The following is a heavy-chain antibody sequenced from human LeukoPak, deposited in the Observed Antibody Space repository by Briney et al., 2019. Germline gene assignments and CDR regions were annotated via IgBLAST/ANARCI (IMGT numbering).Heavy chain of an antibody. J-gene: IGHJ6*03. D-gene: IGHD6-13*01. Sequence: GGSLRLSCAASGFTFSSYSMNWVRQAPGKGLEWVSYISSSSSTIYYADSVKGRFTISRDNAKNSLYLQMNSLRAEDTAVYYCAKFVAAALDYYYYMDVWGKGTTVTISS. V-gene: IGHV3-48*01. CDR1: GFTFSSYS. CDR3: AKFVAAALDYYYYMDV. CDR2: ISSSSSTI.